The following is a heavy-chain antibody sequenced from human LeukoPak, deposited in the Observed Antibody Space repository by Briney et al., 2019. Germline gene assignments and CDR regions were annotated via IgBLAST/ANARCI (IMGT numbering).Heavy chain of an antibody. Sequence: ASVKVSCKASGYTFTGYYMHWVRQAPGQGLEWMGWINPNSGGTNYAQKFQGRVTMTRDTSISTAYMELSSLRSEDTAVYYCARGGSGYDLFDPWGQGTLVTVSS. CDR1: GYTFTGYY. CDR3: ARGGSGYDLFDP. CDR2: INPNSGGT. D-gene: IGHD5-12*01. J-gene: IGHJ5*02. V-gene: IGHV1-2*02.